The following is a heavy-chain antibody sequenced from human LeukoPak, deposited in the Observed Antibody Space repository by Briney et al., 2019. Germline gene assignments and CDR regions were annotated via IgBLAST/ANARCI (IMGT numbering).Heavy chain of an antibody. CDR3: ARGPNWHYAPFDY. V-gene: IGHV1-69*05. CDR2: IIPIFGTA. D-gene: IGHD1-7*01. J-gene: IGHJ4*02. Sequence: GASVKVSCKASGYTFTSYGISWVRQAPGQGLEWMGGIIPIFGTANYAQKFQGRVTITTDESTSTAYMELSSLRSEDTAVYYCARGPNWHYAPFDYWGQGTLVTVSS. CDR1: GYTFTSYG.